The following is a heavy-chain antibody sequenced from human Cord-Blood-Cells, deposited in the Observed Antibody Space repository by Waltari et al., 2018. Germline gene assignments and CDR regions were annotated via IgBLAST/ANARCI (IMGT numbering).Heavy chain of an antibody. CDR3: ARGLVVPAANWFDP. Sequence: QVQLQQWGAGLLKPSETLSLTCAVYGGSFSGYYWSWIRQPPGKGLEWIGEINHSGSTNYNPSLKSRVTISVDTSKNQFSPKLSSVTAADTAVYYCARGLVVPAANWFDPWGQGTLVTVSS. V-gene: IGHV4-34*01. CDR2: INHSGST. D-gene: IGHD2-2*01. CDR1: GGSFSGYY. J-gene: IGHJ5*02.